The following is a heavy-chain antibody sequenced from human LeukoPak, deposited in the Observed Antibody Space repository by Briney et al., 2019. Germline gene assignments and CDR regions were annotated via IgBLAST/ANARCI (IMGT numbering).Heavy chain of an antibody. J-gene: IGHJ4*02. Sequence: PGRPLRLPCEASGLTFRRYAMHWVRQTPGKGLEWVAIKSSEGSNKYYVDSVKCRFTISRANSKTTLYLQRNSLRAEDTAVYYCAREDHYDSITDRVVVYWGQGTLVIVSS. CDR3: AREDHYDSITDRVVVY. CDR2: KSSEGSNK. CDR1: GLTFRRYA. V-gene: IGHV3-33*05. D-gene: IGHD3-22*01.